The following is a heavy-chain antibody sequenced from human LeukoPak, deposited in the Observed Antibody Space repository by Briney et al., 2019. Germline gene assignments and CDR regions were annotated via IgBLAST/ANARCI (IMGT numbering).Heavy chain of an antibody. CDR3: ARHYGP. CDR1: GGSISSSNW. J-gene: IGHJ5*02. CDR2: IYSSGST. Sequence: SETLSLTCAVSGGSISSSNWWSWVRQPPGKGLEWIGSIYSSGSTYYNPSLKSRVTISVDTSKNQFSLKLTSVTAADTAVYYCARHYGPWGQGTLVTVSS. D-gene: IGHD4-17*01. V-gene: IGHV4-39*01.